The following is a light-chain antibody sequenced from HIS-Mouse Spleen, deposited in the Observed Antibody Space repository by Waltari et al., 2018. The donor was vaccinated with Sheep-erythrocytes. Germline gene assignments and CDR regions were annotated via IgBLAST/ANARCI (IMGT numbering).Light chain of an antibody. J-gene: IGLJ2*01. Sequence: QSALTQPRSVSGSPGQSVTISCTGTSSDVGGYNYVSWYQQHPGKAPKLMIYDVSKRPSGVPDRCSGSKSGNTDSLTISGLQAEDEADYYCCSYAGSYTFVVFGGGTKLTVL. V-gene: IGLV2-11*01. CDR1: SSDVGGYNY. CDR2: DVS. CDR3: CSYAGSYTFVV.